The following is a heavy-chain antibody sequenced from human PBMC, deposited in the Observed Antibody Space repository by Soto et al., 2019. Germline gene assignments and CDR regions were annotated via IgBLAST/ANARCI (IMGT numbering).Heavy chain of an antibody. Sequence: SVKVFCKASGGASSSYAISLERQAPGQGLEWMGGIIPIFGTANYAQKFQGRVTITADESTSTAYMELSSLSSEDTAVYYCARGAGPRRDYVLSYYYGMDVWGQGTTVTGSS. CDR2: IIPIFGTA. CDR1: GGASSSYA. V-gene: IGHV1-69*13. J-gene: IGHJ6*01. CDR3: ARGAGPRRDYVLSYYYGMDV. D-gene: IGHD3-16*01.